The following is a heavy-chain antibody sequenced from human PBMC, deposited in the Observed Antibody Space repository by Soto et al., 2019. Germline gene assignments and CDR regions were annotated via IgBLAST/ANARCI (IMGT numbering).Heavy chain of an antibody. CDR3: ARTDRDFYGLDV. V-gene: IGHV3-13*05. Sequence: EVQLVESGGGLVQPGGSLRLSCEASGFTFRNYDMHWVRQGTGKGLEWVSGISAAGDPDYADSVEGRFTIPSENAQNSFLLQMNSLRVGGTAVYYCARTDRDFYGLDVWGQGTTVIGSS. CDR1: GFTFRNYD. CDR2: ISAAGDP. J-gene: IGHJ6*02.